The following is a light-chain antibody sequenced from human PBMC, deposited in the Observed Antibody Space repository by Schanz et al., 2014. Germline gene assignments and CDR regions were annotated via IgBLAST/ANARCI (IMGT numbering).Light chain of an antibody. V-gene: IGKV3-15*01. CDR3: QQYNNWPPEHT. CDR2: GAS. J-gene: IGKJ4*01. CDR1: QSVSSSY. Sequence: EIVLTQSPGTLSLSPGERATLSCRASQSVSSSYLAWYQQKPGQAPRLLIYGASTRATGIPARFSGSGSGTEFTLTISSLQSEDFAVYFCQQYNNWPPEHTFGGGTKVELK.